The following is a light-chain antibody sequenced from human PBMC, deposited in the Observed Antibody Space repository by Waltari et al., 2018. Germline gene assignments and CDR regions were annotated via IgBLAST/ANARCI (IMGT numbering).Light chain of an antibody. CDR2: STN. CDR1: NSNIGSNP. V-gene: IGLV1-44*01. J-gene: IGLJ3*02. CDR3: ATWDDSLGGV. Sequence: QSVLTQPPSASGTPGQRVTIPCSGRNSNIGSNPVNWYQQVPGTAPKRLIYSTNQTPSGIPGRFSASKSGTSASLAVTGLQSEDEAFYFCATWDDSLGGVFGGGTYLTIL.